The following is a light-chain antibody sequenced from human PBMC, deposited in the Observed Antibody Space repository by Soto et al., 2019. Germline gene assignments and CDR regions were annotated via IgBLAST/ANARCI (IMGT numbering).Light chain of an antibody. CDR2: AAS. V-gene: IGKV1-39*01. CDR1: QIISSY. Sequence: DIQMTQSPSSLSASVGDRVTITCRASQIISSYLNWYQQKPGKAPKLLIYAASSLQSGVPSRFSGSGSGTDFTLTISSLQPEDFATYYCQQSYSTLTFGGGTKVEIK. J-gene: IGKJ4*01. CDR3: QQSYSTLT.